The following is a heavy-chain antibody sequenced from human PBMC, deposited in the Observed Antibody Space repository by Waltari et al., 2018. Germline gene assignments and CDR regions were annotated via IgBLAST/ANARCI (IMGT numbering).Heavy chain of an antibody. Sequence: QVHLQQSGPGLLTPSQTLSLTCAISGDSVSRNTASFNWVWQPPSRGLAWLGMTFYRSKWYTTYADSVKGRITINADTSKNQFSLLMNSVTPGDTAVYYCARYTDATAALDFWGQGTLITVSS. D-gene: IGHD1-1*01. CDR1: GDSVSRNTAS. J-gene: IGHJ4*02. CDR2: TFYRSKWYT. V-gene: IGHV6-1*01. CDR3: ARYTDATAALDF.